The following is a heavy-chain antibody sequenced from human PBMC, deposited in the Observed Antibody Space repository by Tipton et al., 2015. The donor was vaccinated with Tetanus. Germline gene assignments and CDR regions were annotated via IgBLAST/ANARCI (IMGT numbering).Heavy chain of an antibody. V-gene: IGHV4-30-2*01. CDR3: ARVACSSTSCYSHYFDY. J-gene: IGHJ4*02. Sequence: TLSLTCTVSGGSVRSGDYSWSWIRQPPGKGLEWIGYVFQSGSADYNPSLKSRVNISLDRSENQISLMLTSVTAADTAVYYCARVACSSTSCYSHYFDYWGPGSLVTVSS. CDR2: VFQSGSA. D-gene: IGHD2-2*01. CDR1: GGSVRSGDYS.